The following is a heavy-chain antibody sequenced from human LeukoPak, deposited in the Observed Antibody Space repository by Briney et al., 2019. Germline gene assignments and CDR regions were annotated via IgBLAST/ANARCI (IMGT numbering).Heavy chain of an antibody. CDR3: ARSGWYFSSLTAQMSYYFDY. D-gene: IGHD6-19*01. J-gene: IGHJ4*02. CDR1: GFTFSSYA. CDR2: ISGSGGST. V-gene: IGHV3-23*01. Sequence: PGVSLRLSCAASGFTFSSYAMSWVRQAPGKGLEWVSAISGSGGSTYYADSVKGRFTISRDNSKNTLYLQMNSLRAEDTAVYYCARSGWYFSSLTAQMSYYFDYWGQGTLVTVSS.